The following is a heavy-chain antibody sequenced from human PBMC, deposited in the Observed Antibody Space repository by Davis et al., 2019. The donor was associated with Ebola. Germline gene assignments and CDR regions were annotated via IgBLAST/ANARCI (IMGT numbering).Heavy chain of an antibody. CDR2: ISGSGGST. D-gene: IGHD6-13*01. J-gene: IGHJ2*01. CDR3: AKEYGSSLYWYFDL. CDR1: GFTFSSYA. V-gene: IGHV3-23*01. Sequence: GESLKISCAASGFTFSSYAMSWVRQAPGKGLEWVSAISGSGGSTYYADSVKGRFTISRDNSKNTLYLQMNSLRAEDTAVYYCAKEYGSSLYWYFDLWGRGTMVTVSS.